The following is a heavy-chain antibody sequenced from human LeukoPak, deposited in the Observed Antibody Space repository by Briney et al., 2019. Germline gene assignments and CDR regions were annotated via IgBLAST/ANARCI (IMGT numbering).Heavy chain of an antibody. V-gene: IGHV1-46*03. J-gene: IGHJ3*01. D-gene: IGHD1-26*01. CDR1: GYTFTSYY. CDR2: INPSGGST. CDR3: SNVVGATSVPGDAFDL. Sequence: ASVKVSCKASGYTFTSYYMHWVRQAPGQGLEWMGIINPSGGSTSYAQKFQGRVTMTRDTSTSTVYMELSSLRSEDTAVYYCSNVVGATSVPGDAFDLWGHGTMVTVSS.